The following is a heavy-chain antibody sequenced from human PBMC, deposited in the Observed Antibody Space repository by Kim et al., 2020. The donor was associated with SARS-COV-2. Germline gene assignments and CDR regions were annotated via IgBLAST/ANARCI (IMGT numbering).Heavy chain of an antibody. D-gene: IGHD1-26*01. CDR3: AKVLAREGVIYTRYYYYYDMDV. CDR2: ISGSGGST. Sequence: GGSLRLSCAASGFTFNGYAMSWVRQAPGKGLEWVSSISGSGGSTYYADSVKGRFTISRDNSIYLQMNSLRAEDTAVYYCAKVLAREGVIYTRYYYYYDMDVWGQGATVTVSS. CDR1: GFTFNGYA. V-gene: IGHV3-23*01. J-gene: IGHJ6*02.